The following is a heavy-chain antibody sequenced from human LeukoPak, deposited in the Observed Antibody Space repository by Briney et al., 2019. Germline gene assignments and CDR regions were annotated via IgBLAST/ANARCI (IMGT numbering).Heavy chain of an antibody. D-gene: IGHD3-22*01. CDR3: ASEGGGYYDSSGYFY. CDR2: ISSSSSYI. CDR1: GFTFSSYS. V-gene: IGHV3-21*01. J-gene: IGHJ4*02. Sequence: PGGSLRLSCAASGFTFSSYSMNWVRQAPGKGLEWVSSISSSSSYIYYADSVKGRFTISRDNAKNSLYLQMNSLRAEDTAVHYCASEGGGYYDSSGYFYWGQGTLVTVSS.